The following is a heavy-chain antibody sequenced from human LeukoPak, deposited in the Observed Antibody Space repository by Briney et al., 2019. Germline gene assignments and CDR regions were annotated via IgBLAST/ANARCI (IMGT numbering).Heavy chain of an antibody. D-gene: IGHD3-9*01. J-gene: IGHJ5*02. Sequence: SETLSLTCTVSGGSISSYYWSWIRQPPGKGLEWIGYIYTSGSTTYNPSLKSRVSISADTSKNQFSLKLSSVTAADTAVYYCARVSRAVLRYFDWLSGDGFWFDPWGQGTLVTVSS. CDR2: IYTSGST. V-gene: IGHV4-4*09. CDR3: ARVSRAVLRYFDWLSGDGFWFDP. CDR1: GGSISSYY.